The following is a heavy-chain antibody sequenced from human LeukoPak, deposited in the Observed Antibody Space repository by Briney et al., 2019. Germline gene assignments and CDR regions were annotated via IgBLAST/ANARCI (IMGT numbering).Heavy chain of an antibody. CDR1: GYTFTSYG. Sequence: GASVKVSCKASGYTFTSYGNSWVRQAPGQGLEWMGWISAYNGNTNYAQKLQGRVTMTTDTSTSTAYMELRSLRSDDTAVYYCARGLTHYDSSGYNWFDPWGQGTLVTVSS. CDR3: ARGLTHYDSSGYNWFDP. D-gene: IGHD3-22*01. J-gene: IGHJ5*02. CDR2: ISAYNGNT. V-gene: IGHV1-18*01.